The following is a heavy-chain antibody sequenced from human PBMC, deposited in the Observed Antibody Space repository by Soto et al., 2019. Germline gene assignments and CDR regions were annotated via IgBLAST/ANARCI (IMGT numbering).Heavy chain of an antibody. CDR3: ANGYCSGGSCPRDNCDYYYAMDV. CDR2: IYYSGST. J-gene: IGHJ6*02. Sequence: PSETLSLTCTVSGGSISSSSFYWGWIRQPPGMGLEWIGSIYYSGSTYYNPSLKSRVTMSVDTSKNQFSLKLSSVTAADTAVYYCANGYCSGGSCPRDNCDYYYAMDVWGQGTTVTVSS. CDR1: GGSISSSSFY. D-gene: IGHD2-15*01. V-gene: IGHV4-39*01.